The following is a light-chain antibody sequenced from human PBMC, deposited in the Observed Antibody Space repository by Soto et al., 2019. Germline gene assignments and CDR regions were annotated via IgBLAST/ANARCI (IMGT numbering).Light chain of an antibody. CDR3: TSYTTSSPHV. CDR1: SSDIGYYNY. Sequence: QSALTQPASVSGSPGQSITISCTGTSSDIGYYNYVSWYQQHPGKAPKLMIFEVSNRPSGVSNRFSGSKSSNTASLTISGLQAEDEADYYCTSYTTSSPHVFGTGTKVTVL. CDR2: EVS. V-gene: IGLV2-14*01. J-gene: IGLJ1*01.